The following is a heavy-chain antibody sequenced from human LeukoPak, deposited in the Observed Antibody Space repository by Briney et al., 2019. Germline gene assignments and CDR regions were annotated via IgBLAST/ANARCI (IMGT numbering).Heavy chain of an antibody. Sequence: GGSLRLSCAASGFTFSSYAMSWVRQAPGKGLEWVSAISGSGGSTYYADSVKGRFTISRDNSKNTLYLQMNSLRAEDTAVYYCAKAPPYVLAAAGDIFDYWGQGTLVTVSS. D-gene: IGHD6-13*01. CDR3: AKAPPYVLAAAGDIFDY. CDR1: GFTFSSYA. J-gene: IGHJ4*02. V-gene: IGHV3-23*01. CDR2: ISGSGGST.